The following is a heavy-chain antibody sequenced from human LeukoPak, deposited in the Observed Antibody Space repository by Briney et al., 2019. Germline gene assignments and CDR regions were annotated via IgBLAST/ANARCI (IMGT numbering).Heavy chain of an antibody. CDR3: AAVGWEYSSSPLPMDV. Sequence: GASVKVSCTASGFTFPSSGVQWVRQARGQRLEWIGWIVVGSGNTNYAQKFQERVTITRDMSTSTAYMELSSLRSEDTAVYYCAAVGWEYSSSPLPMDVWGQGTTVTVSS. V-gene: IGHV1-58*01. CDR1: GFTFPSSG. D-gene: IGHD6-6*01. CDR2: IVVGSGNT. J-gene: IGHJ6*02.